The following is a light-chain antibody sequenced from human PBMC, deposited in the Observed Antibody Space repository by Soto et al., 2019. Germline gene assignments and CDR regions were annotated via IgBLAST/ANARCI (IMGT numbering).Light chain of an antibody. J-gene: IGKJ2*01. CDR1: HTIATY. V-gene: IGKV1-39*01. CDR3: QQFYYYPHA. Sequence: DIQMTQSPSSLSASVGDRVTLTCRASHTIATYLNWYQQSPGKAPEALIYGASRLEIGVPSRFTGSGYGTDFTLTINNLQPEDFANYYCQQFYYYPHAFGQGTKVDIK. CDR2: GAS.